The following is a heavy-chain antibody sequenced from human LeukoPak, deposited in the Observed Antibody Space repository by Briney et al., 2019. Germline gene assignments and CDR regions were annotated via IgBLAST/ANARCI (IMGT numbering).Heavy chain of an antibody. V-gene: IGHV3-23*01. CDR1: GFTYTKYV. Sequence: GGSLRLSCAASGFTYTKYVMNWVRQAPGKGLEWVSVISGRGGSTSYADSVKGRFTISRDNSKNTLYLQMDSLRAEDTAVYYCARGRGSSSWYDYWGQGTLVIVSS. D-gene: IGHD6-13*01. J-gene: IGHJ4*02. CDR2: ISGRGGST. CDR3: ARGRGSSSWYDY.